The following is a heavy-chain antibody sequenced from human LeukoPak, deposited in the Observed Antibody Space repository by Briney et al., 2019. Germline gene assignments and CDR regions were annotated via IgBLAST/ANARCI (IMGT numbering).Heavy chain of an antibody. V-gene: IGHV4-59*01. J-gene: IGHJ4*02. Sequence: SETLSLTCTVSGGSISSYYWSWIRQPPGKGLEWIGYIYYSGSTNYNPSLKSRVTISVDTSKNQFSLKLSSVTAADTAVYYCARGLQHIDYWGQGTLVTVSS. CDR3: ARGLQHIDY. CDR1: GGSISSYY. CDR2: IYYSGST. D-gene: IGHD5-24*01.